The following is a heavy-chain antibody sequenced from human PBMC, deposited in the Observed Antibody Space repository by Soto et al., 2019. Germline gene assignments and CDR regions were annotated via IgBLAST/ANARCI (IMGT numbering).Heavy chain of an antibody. J-gene: IGHJ4*02. V-gene: IGHV3-23*01. CDR3: AKDGTPVIVVVITERRFDY. CDR2: ISGSGGST. Sequence: GGSLRLSCAASGFTFSSYAMSWVRQAPGKGLEWVSAISGSGGSTYYADSVKGRFTISRDNSKNTLYLQMNSLRAEDTAVYYCAKDGTPVIVVVITERRFDYWGQGTLVTVSS. D-gene: IGHD3-22*01. CDR1: GFTFSSYA.